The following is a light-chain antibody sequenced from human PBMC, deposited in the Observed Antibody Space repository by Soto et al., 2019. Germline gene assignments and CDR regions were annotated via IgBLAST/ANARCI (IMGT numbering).Light chain of an antibody. CDR1: SSDVGNSNL. Sequence: QSVLTQPASVSGSPGQSIAISCTAISSDVGNSNLVSWYQQHPGKAPKLMIFEVNQRPPGVSDRFSGSKSGNTASLTISGLQAEDEADYYCSSYAGSSNVFGTGTKVTVL. V-gene: IGLV2-14*02. CDR3: SSYAGSSNV. CDR2: EVN. J-gene: IGLJ1*01.